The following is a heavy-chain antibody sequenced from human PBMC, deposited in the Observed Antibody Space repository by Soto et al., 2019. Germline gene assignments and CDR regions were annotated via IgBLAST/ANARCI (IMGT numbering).Heavy chain of an antibody. D-gene: IGHD2-8*02. CDR2: IYYSGST. V-gene: IGHV4-59*12. J-gene: IGHJ4*02. CDR3: ARDKITGLFDY. CDR1: GGSISSYC. Sequence: SETLSLTCTVSGGSISSYCWRWIRQPPGKGLEWIGYIYYSGSTNYNPSLKSRVTISVDGSKNQFSLKVNSVTAADTAVYYCARDKITGLFDYWGQGTLVTVSS.